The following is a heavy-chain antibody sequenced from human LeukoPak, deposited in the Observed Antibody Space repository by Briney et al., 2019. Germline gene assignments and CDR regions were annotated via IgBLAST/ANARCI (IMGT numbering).Heavy chain of an antibody. Sequence: SGGSLRLSCAASGFTFSSYSMNWVRQAPGKGLEWVGFIRGKVYGGTTEYAASVKGRFTISRDGAKSTAYLQVNSLRTEDTAVYYCTRAHYYDSSGYHYDGDYWGQGTLVTVSS. V-gene: IGHV3-49*04. CDR3: TRAHYYDSSGYHYDGDY. CDR2: IRGKVYGGTT. CDR1: GFTFSSYS. J-gene: IGHJ4*02. D-gene: IGHD3-22*01.